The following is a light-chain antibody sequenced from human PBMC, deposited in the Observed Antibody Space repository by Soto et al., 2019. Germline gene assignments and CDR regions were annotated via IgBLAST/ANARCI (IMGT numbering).Light chain of an antibody. V-gene: IGKV1-9*01. CDR1: QGISSY. CDR2: TAS. CDR3: QQLNSYPRT. Sequence: DIQLTQSPSFLSASVGDRVTITCRASQGISSYLAWYQQQPGKAPKLLIYTASTLQSRVPSRFSGSGSGTEFTLTISSLQPEDFASYYCQQLNSYPRTFGGGTKVEIK. J-gene: IGKJ4*01.